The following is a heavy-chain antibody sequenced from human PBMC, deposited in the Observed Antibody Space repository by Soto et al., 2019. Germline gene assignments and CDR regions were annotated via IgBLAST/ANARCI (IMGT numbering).Heavy chain of an antibody. CDR2: INPNSGGT. D-gene: IGHD2-2*01. CDR1: GYTFTGYY. V-gene: IGHV1-2*04. CDR3: ARAPARSSTSCYAENWFDP. J-gene: IGHJ5*02. Sequence: ASVKVSCKASGYTFTGYYMHWVRQAPGQGLEWMGWINPNSGGTNYAQKFQGWVTMNGDTSISKALLQLSRPRSDDTAVYYCARAPARSSTSCYAENWFDPWGQGTLVTVSS.